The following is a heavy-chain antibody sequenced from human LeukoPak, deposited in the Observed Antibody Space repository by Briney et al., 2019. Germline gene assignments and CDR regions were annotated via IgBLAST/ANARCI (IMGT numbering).Heavy chain of an antibody. CDR1: GYSFPSYW. Sequence: PGESLKISCKGSGYSFPSYWIAWVRQMPGKGLEWLGIIYPDDSDTKYSPSFQGQVTLSADKSISTAYLQWSSLKASDTAIYYCARSILRGVIYPFDYWGQGTLVTVSS. V-gene: IGHV5-51*01. CDR2: IYPDDSDT. D-gene: IGHD3-10*01. J-gene: IGHJ4*02. CDR3: ARSILRGVIYPFDY.